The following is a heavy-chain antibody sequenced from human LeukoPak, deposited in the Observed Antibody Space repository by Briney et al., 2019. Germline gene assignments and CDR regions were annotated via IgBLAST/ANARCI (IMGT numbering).Heavy chain of an antibody. V-gene: IGHV1-69*05. J-gene: IGHJ4*02. CDR2: IIPIFGTT. D-gene: IGHD3-9*01. CDR3: ARETIPILASNHYFDN. Sequence: SVKVSCKASGGTFSSYAISWVRQAPGQGLEWMGRIIPIFGTTNYAQKFQGRVSITTDGSTSTAYMELSSLTSEDTAVYYCARETIPILASNHYFDNWGQGTLVTVSS. CDR1: GGTFSSYA.